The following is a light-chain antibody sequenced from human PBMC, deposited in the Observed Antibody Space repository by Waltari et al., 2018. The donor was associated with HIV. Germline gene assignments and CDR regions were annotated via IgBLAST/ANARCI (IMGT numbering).Light chain of an antibody. Sequence: QSVLTQPPSASGTPGQRVTISCSRSSSNIDTHYVSWSKQFPGTAPELDVYHTNLRPLVVPDRFSGSKSGTSASLAISGLRSEDEADYYCAAWDDSLSAWLFGGGTRLNVL. CDR1: SSNIDTHY. CDR3: AAWDDSLSAWL. J-gene: IGLJ2*01. V-gene: IGLV1-47*01. CDR2: HTN.